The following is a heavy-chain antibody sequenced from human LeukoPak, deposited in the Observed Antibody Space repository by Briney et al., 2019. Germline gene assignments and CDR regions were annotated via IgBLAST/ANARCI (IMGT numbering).Heavy chain of an antibody. CDR2: ISSSGGST. CDR1: GFTFSSYA. CDR3: ARVIGGNYGGDY. J-gene: IGHJ4*02. Sequence: GGSLRLSCAASGFTFSSYAMSWVRQAPGKGLEWVSAISSSGGSTYYADSVKGRFTISRDKSKNTLYLQMNSLRVEDTALYYCARVIGGNYGGDYWGQGTLVTVSS. V-gene: IGHV3-23*01. D-gene: IGHD4-23*01.